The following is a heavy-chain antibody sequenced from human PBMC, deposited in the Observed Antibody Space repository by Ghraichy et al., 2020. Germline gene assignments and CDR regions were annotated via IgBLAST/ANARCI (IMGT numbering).Heavy chain of an antibody. Sequence: SETLSLTCTVSDYSFRNNFWAWVRQSPGKPLELIGYIHHSGSTYYTDSLRSRATMSVDTSKNQFSLKLNSLTAADTGVYYCARRRTQAIAGIDYWGQGTLVTVSS. CDR3: ARRRTQAIAGIDY. CDR2: IHHSGST. V-gene: IGHV4-59*01. D-gene: IGHD6-19*01. J-gene: IGHJ4*02. CDR1: DYSFRNNF.